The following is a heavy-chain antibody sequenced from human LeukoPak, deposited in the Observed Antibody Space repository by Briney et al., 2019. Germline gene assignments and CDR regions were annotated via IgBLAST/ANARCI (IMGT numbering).Heavy chain of an antibody. Sequence: SETLSLTCAVYGGSFSGYYWSWLRQPPEKRLEWIGEINHSGSTNYNPSLKSRVTISVDTSKNQFSLKLSSVTAADTAVYYCARARYSSGWYDYWGQGTLVTVSS. D-gene: IGHD6-19*01. J-gene: IGHJ4*02. V-gene: IGHV4-34*01. CDR2: INHSGST. CDR3: ARARYSSGWYDY. CDR1: GGSFSGYY.